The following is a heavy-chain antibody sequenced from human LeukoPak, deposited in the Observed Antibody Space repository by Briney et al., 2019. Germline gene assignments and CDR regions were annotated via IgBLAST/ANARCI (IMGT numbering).Heavy chain of an antibody. V-gene: IGHV4-38-2*02. D-gene: IGHD3-10*01. CDR3: ARVRLYGSGSYYYYFDY. CDR1: GYSISSVYY. J-gene: IGHJ4*02. Sequence: PSETLSLTCTVSGYSISSVYYWGWIRQPPGKGLEWIGSIYHSGSTYYNPSLKSRVTISVDTSKNQFSLKLSSVTAADTAVYYCARVRLYGSGSYYYYFDYWGQGTLVTVSS. CDR2: IYHSGST.